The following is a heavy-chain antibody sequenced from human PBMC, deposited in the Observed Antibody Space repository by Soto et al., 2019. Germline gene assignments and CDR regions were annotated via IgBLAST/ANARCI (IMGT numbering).Heavy chain of an antibody. V-gene: IGHV1-69*01. Sequence: QVQLVQSGAEVKKPGSSVKVSCKASGGTFSSYAISWVRQAPGQGLEWMGGIIPIFGTANYAQKFQGRVTITADEYTSKDYMELSSLRSEDTAVYYCARAVAGTNYYYYYGMDVWGQGTTVTVSS. CDR1: GGTFSSYA. J-gene: IGHJ6*02. CDR3: ARAVAGTNYYYYYGMDV. CDR2: IIPIFGTA. D-gene: IGHD6-19*01.